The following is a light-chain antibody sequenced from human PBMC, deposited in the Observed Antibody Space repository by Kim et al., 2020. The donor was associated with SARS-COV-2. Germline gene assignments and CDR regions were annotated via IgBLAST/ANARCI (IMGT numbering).Light chain of an antibody. V-gene: IGLV2-8*01. CDR1: SSDVGGYNY. Sequence: QSALTQPPSASGSPGQSVTISCTGTSSDVGGYNYVSWYQQHPGKAPKLMIYDVSKRPSGVPDRFSGSKSGNTASLTVSGLQAEDEADYYCSSYAGSSKWVFGGGTQLTVL. CDR2: DVS. J-gene: IGLJ3*02. CDR3: SSYAGSSKWV.